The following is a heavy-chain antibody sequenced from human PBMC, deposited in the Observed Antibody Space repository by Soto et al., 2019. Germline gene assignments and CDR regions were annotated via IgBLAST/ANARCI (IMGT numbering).Heavy chain of an antibody. CDR1: GGSFSSGGYY. Sequence: QVQLQESGPGLVEPAQTLSLTCTVSGGSFSSGGYYWSWIRQHPGKGLEWIGYIYYSGSTYYNPSLKSRVTKSVDTSKNQFSLKLSSVTAADMVVYYCARGEEWLRFAFDYWGQGTLVTVSS. V-gene: IGHV4-31*03. CDR2: IYYSGST. J-gene: IGHJ4*02. CDR3: ARGEEWLRFAFDY. D-gene: IGHD5-12*01.